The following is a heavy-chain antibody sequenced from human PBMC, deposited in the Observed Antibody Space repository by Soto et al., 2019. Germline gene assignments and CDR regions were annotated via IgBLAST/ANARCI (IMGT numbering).Heavy chain of an antibody. V-gene: IGHV1-69*01. CDR3: ARGGRGYSSDPSYYFDY. CDR2: IIPIFATV. CDR1: GGSFSSNP. D-gene: IGHD5-18*01. J-gene: IGHJ4*02. Sequence: QVQLVQSGSEVKKPGSSVKVSCKASGGSFSSNPISWVRQAPGQGLEWMAGIIPIFATVHYAQKFQGRVTITADESTSTAYMELTRLRAEDTAVYCCARGGRGYSSDPSYYFDYWGQGTLVTVSS.